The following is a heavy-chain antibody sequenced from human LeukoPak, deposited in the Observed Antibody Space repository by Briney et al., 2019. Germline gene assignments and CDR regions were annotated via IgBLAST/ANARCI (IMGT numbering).Heavy chain of an antibody. CDR3: ARGKYSSSSGPFDY. Sequence: GGSLRLSCAASGFTFSYYEMNWVRQAPGKGLEWVSYIDSSRGIIYYADSVKGRFTISRDNAKNSLYLQMNSLRAEDTAVYYCARGKYSSSSGPFDYWGQGTLVTVSS. D-gene: IGHD6-13*01. V-gene: IGHV3-48*03. J-gene: IGHJ4*02. CDR2: IDSSRGII. CDR1: GFTFSYYE.